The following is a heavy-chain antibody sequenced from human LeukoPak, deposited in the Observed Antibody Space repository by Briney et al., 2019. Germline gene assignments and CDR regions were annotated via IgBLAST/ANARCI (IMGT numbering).Heavy chain of an antibody. CDR2: ISAYNGNT. CDR3: ARDAGATMIVVVPTGFDY. J-gene: IGHJ4*02. D-gene: IGHD3-22*01. Sequence: ASVKVSCKASGGTFSSYAISWVRQAPGQGLEWMGWISAYNGNTNYAQKLQGRVTMTTDTSTSTAYMELRSLRSDDTAVYYCARDAGATMIVVVPTGFDYWGQGTLVTVSS. CDR1: GGTFSSYA. V-gene: IGHV1-18*01.